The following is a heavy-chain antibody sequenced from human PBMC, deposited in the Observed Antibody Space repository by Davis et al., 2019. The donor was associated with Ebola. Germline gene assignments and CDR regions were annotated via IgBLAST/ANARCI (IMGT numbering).Heavy chain of an antibody. D-gene: IGHD3-3*01. J-gene: IGHJ6*04. V-gene: IGHV3-48*02. CDR2: ISSSSSTI. CDR3: ARSGLSFGVVKYHYGMDV. Sequence: PGGSLRLSFAASGFTFSSYSMNWVRQAPGKGLEWVSYISSSSSTIYYADSVKGRFTISRDNAKNSLYLQMNSLRDEDTAVYYCARSGLSFGVVKYHYGMDVWGKGTTVTVSS. CDR1: GFTFSSYS.